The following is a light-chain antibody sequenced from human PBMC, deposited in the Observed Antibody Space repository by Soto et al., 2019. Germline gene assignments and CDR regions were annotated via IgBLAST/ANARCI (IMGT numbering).Light chain of an antibody. CDR3: QSYDSRLSGYV. J-gene: IGLJ1*01. Sequence: QSVLTQPPSLSGAPGQRVTISCTGSSSNIGAGYDVHWYQQLPGTAPKLLIYGYNTRPSGVPDRFSASKSGTSASLAITGLQAEDEADYYCQSYDSRLSGYVFGTGTKLTVL. V-gene: IGLV1-40*01. CDR1: SSNIGAGYD. CDR2: GYN.